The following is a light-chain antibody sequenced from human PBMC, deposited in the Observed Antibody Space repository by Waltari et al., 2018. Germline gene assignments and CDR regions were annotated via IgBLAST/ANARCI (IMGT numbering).Light chain of an antibody. Sequence: DIHMTQAPSSPSASVGVTLTLTGRASQSISSYLNWYQQKPGKAPKLLVYAASSLQSGVPSRFSGSGSGTDFTLTISSLQPEDFATYYCQQSDSTPRTFGGGTKVEIK. J-gene: IGKJ4*02. CDR1: QSISSY. V-gene: IGKV1-39*01. CDR3: QQSDSTPRT. CDR2: AAS.